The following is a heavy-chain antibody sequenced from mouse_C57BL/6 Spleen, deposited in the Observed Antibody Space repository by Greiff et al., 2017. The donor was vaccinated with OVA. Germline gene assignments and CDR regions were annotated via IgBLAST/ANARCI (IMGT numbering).Heavy chain of an antibody. Sequence: QVQLQQPGAELVKPGASVKLSCKASGYTFTSYWMHWVKQRPGQGLEWIGMIHPNSGSTNYNEKFKSKATLTVDKSSSTAYMQLSSLTSEDSGDDYCGELDDFDEGCWGEGTSVTVSS. CDR1: GYTFTSYW. CDR2: IHPNSGST. J-gene: IGHJ4*01. D-gene: IGHD2-4*01. CDR3: GELDDFDEGC. V-gene: IGHV1-64*01.